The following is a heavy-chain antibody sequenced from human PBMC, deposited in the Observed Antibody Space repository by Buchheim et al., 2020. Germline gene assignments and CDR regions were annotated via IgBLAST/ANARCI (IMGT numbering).Heavy chain of an antibody. CDR1: GFTFSSYG. Sequence: QVQLVESGGGVVQPGRSLRLSCAASGFTFSSYGMHWVRQAPGKGLERVAVISYDGSNKYYADSVKGRFTISRDNSKNTLYLQMNSLRAEDTAVYYCAKDWVVGAPGGDYWGQGTL. D-gene: IGHD1-26*01. CDR2: ISYDGSNK. J-gene: IGHJ4*02. V-gene: IGHV3-30*18. CDR3: AKDWVVGAPGGDY.